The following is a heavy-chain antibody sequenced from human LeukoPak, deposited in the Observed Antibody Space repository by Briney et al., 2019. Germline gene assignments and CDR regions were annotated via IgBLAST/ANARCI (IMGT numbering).Heavy chain of an antibody. CDR3: AKRVYSGYGTFDY. CDR2: ISGSGGST. D-gene: IGHD5-12*01. J-gene: IGHJ4*02. CDR1: GFTFSSYG. V-gene: IGHV3-23*01. Sequence: QSGGSLRLSCAASGFTFSSYGMSWVRQAPGKGLEWVSAISGSGGSTYYADSVKGRFTISRDNSKNTLYLQMNSLRAEDTAVYYCAKRVYSGYGTFDYWGQGTLVTVSS.